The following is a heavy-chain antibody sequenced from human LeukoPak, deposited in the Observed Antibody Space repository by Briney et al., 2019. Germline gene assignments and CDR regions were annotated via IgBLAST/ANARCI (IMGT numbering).Heavy chain of an antibody. CDR2: IIPILGIA. CDR3: ASDILTGYYRLNWFDP. CDR1: GGTFSSYA. J-gene: IGHJ5*02. D-gene: IGHD3-9*01. Sequence: EASVKVSCKASGGTFSSYAISWVRQAPGQGLEWMGRIIPILGIANYAQKFQGRVTITADKSTSTAYMELSSLRSEDTVVYYCASDILTGYYRLNWFDPWGQGTLVTVSS. V-gene: IGHV1-69*04.